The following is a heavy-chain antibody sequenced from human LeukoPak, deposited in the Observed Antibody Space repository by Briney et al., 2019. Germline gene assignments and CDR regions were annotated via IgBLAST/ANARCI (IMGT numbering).Heavy chain of an antibody. CDR3: ARDVSSSWYYYYYYMDV. V-gene: IGHV1-18*04. CDR2: ISAYNGNT. D-gene: IGHD6-13*01. Sequence: ASVKVSCKASGYTFTGYYIHWVRQVPGQGLEWMGWISAYNGNTNYAQKLQGRVTMTTDTSTSTAYMELRSLRSDDTAVYYCARDVSSSWYYYYYYMDVWGKGTTVTVSS. J-gene: IGHJ6*03. CDR1: GYTFTGYY.